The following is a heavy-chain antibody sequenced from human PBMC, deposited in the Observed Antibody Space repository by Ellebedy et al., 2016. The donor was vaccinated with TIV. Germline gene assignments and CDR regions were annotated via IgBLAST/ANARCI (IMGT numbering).Heavy chain of an antibody. D-gene: IGHD3-9*01. CDR2: IGTYNGNT. Sequence: AASVKVSCKASGYTFFSYGISWVRQAPGQGLAWVGWIGTYNGNTNSAPKLQGRVTMTTDPSTSTVSMELRSLRSDDTAVYYCARGPDYDILTGPSLDFWGQGTLVTVSS. J-gene: IGHJ4*02. V-gene: IGHV1-18*01. CDR3: ARGPDYDILTGPSLDF. CDR1: GYTFFSYG.